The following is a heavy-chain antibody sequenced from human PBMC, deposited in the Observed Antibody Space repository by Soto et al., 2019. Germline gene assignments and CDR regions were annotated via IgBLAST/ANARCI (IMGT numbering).Heavy chain of an antibody. CDR3: ARGPRSDSITIFGVVIIS. CDR1: GFTFSSYS. J-gene: IGHJ5*02. V-gene: IGHV3-21*01. Sequence: GGSLRLSCAASGFTFSSYSMNWVRQAPGKGLEWVSSISSSSSYIYYADSVKGRFTISRDNAKNSLYLQMNSLRAEDTAVYYCARGPRSDSITIFGVVIISWAQGTLVTVSS. D-gene: IGHD3-3*01. CDR2: ISSSSSYI.